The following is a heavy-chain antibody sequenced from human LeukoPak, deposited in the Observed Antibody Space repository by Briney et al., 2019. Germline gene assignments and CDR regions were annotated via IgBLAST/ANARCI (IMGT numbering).Heavy chain of an antibody. CDR1: GGSISSSNW. J-gene: IGHJ4*02. CDR3: ARQTVSSSNPFDY. V-gene: IGHV4-4*02. CDR2: IYHSGST. D-gene: IGHD6-13*01. Sequence: SGTLSLTCAVSGGSISSSNWWSWVRQPPGKGLEWIGEIYHSGSTNYNPSLKSRVTISVDTSKNQFSLKLSSVTAADTAVYYCARQTVSSSNPFDYWGQGTLVTVSS.